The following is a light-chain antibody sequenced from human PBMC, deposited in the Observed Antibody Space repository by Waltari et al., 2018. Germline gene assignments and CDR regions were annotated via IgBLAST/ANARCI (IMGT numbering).Light chain of an antibody. V-gene: IGKV1-39*01. CDR2: AAS. CDR3: QHYYNFPWT. CDR1: QSISNY. Sequence: DIHLTQSPSSVSASVGDRVTITCRASQSISNYLNWYRQKPGNAPNLLIYAASILQSGVPSRFSGSGSGTDFTLTISSLQSEDVATYYCQHYYNFPWTFGQGTKVEIK. J-gene: IGKJ1*01.